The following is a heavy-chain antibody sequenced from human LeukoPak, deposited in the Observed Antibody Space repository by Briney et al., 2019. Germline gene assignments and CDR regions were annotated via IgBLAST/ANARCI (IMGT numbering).Heavy chain of an antibody. V-gene: IGHV1-18*01. J-gene: IGHJ6*02. CDR3: ARDSGVPAAISYYYYGMDV. D-gene: IGHD2-2*01. CDR1: GYTFTSYG. Sequence: ASVKVSCKASGYTFTSYGISWVRQAPGQGLEWMGWISAYNGNTNYAQKLQGRVTMTTDTSTSTAYMELRSLRSDDTAVYYCARDSGVPAAISYYYYGMDVWGQGTTVTVSS. CDR2: ISAYNGNT.